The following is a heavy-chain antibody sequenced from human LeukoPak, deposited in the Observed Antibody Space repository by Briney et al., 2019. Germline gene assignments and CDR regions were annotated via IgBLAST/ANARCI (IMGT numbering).Heavy chain of an antibody. CDR1: GYSISSGYY. CDR3: ARVRDYGSGSYYNGEVDY. D-gene: IGHD3-10*01. V-gene: IGHV4-38-2*01. Sequence: SETLSLTCAVSGYSISSGYYWGWIRQPRGKGLEWIGSIYHSGSTYYNPSLKSRVTISVDTSKNQFSLKLSSVTAADTAVYYCARVRDYGSGSYYNGEVDYWGQGTPVTVSS. J-gene: IGHJ4*02. CDR2: IYHSGST.